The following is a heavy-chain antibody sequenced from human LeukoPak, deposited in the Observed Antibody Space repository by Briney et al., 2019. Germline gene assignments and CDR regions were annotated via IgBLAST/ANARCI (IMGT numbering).Heavy chain of an antibody. D-gene: IGHD3/OR15-3a*01. J-gene: IGHJ2*01. CDR2: IIPILGIA. CDR3: ARVGLKSWYFDL. V-gene: IGHV1-69*04. Sequence: SSVKVSCKASGGTFSSYAISWVRQAPGQGLEWMGRIIPILGIANYAQKFQGRVTITADKSTSTAYMELSSLRSEDTAVYYCARVGLKSWYFDLWGRGTLVTVSS. CDR1: GGTFSSYA.